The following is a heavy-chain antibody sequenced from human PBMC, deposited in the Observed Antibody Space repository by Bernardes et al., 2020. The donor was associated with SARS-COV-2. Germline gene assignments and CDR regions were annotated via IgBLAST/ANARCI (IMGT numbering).Heavy chain of an antibody. CDR1: GFTFSNAW. CDR2: IKSKTDGGTT. V-gene: IGHV3-15*01. Sequence: GGSLRLSCAASGFTFSNAWMSWVRQAPGKGLEWVGRIKSKTDGGTTDYAAPVKGRFTISRDDSKNTLYLQMNSLKTEDTAVYYCTTAFRGVYYDFWSGYLLDYWGQGTLVTVSS. CDR3: TTAFRGVYYDFWSGYLLDY. J-gene: IGHJ4*02. D-gene: IGHD3-3*01.